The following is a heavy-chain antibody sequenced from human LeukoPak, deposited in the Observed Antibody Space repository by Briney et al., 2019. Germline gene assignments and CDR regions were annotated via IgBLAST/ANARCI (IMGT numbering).Heavy chain of an antibody. CDR3: ARGYTMVRGSLGY. CDR2: ISSSSTI. V-gene: IGHV3-48*04. J-gene: IGHJ4*02. CDR1: GFTFSSYS. Sequence: PGGSLRLSCAASGFTFSSYSMNWVRQAPGKGLEWVSYISSSSTIYYADSVKGRFTISRGNAKNSLYLQMNSLRAEDTAVYYCARGYTMVRGSLGYWGQGTLVTVSS. D-gene: IGHD3-10*01.